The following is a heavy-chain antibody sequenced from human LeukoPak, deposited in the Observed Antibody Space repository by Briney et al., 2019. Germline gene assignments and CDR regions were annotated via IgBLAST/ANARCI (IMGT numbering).Heavy chain of an antibody. D-gene: IGHD5-18*01. J-gene: IGHJ4*02. CDR3: ARKKRYSYAVTRDYYFDY. Sequence: ASETLSLTCAVYGGSFSGYHWSWIRQPPGKGLEWIGEINHSGSTNYNPSLKSRVTISVDTSKHQFSLKLSSVTAADTAVYYCARKKRYSYAVTRDYYFDYWGQGTLVTVSS. CDR2: INHSGST. CDR1: GGSFSGYH. V-gene: IGHV4-34*01.